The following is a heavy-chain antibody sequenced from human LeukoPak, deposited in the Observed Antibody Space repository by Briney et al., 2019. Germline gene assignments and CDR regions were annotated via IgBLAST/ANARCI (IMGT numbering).Heavy chain of an antibody. J-gene: IGHJ4*02. Sequence: GASVKVSCKASGYTFTSYGISWVRQAPGQGLEWMGGIIPIFGTANYAQKFQGRVTITADESTSTAYMELSSLRSEDTAVYYCASGYCSGGSCYSADYWGQGTLVTVSS. V-gene: IGHV1-69*13. D-gene: IGHD2-15*01. CDR1: GYTFTSYG. CDR2: IIPIFGTA. CDR3: ASGYCSGGSCYSADY.